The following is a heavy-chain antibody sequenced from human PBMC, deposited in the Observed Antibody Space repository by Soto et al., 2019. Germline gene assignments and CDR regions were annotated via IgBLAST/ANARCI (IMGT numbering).Heavy chain of an antibody. V-gene: IGHV4-61*01. CDR2: IYYSGST. J-gene: IGHJ4*02. CDR1: GGSVSSGSYY. Sequence: SSETLSLTCTVSGGSVSSGSYYWSWIRQPPGKGLEWIGYIYYSGSTNYNPSLKSRVTISVDTSKNQFSLKLSSVTAADTAVYYCASQEGKFDYWGQGTLVTAPQ. CDR3: ASQEGKFDY.